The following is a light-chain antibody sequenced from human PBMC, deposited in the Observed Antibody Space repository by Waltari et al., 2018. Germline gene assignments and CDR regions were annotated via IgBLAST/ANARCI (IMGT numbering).Light chain of an antibody. J-gene: IGKJ4*01. CDR1: QTIRTTY. V-gene: IGKV3-20*01. Sequence: DIVLTQSPGTLSLSPGEGATLSCRTSQTIRTTYLAWYQQKPGQAPTLLIYGTFSMATGIPDRFTGSGSGTDFSLTISSLEPEDFATYYCQQYDISPLTFGGGTKVEIK. CDR2: GTF. CDR3: QQYDISPLT.